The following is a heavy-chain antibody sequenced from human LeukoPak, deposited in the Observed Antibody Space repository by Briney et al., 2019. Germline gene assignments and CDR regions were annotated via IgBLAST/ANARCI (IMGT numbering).Heavy chain of an antibody. J-gene: IGHJ4*02. CDR1: GFTFSSYG. CDR2: IRHDGSNK. CDR3: AKDILWSSEGY. Sequence: GGSLRLSCAASGFTFSSYGMHWVRQAPGKGLEWVAFIRHDGSNKYYADSVKGRFTISRDNSKNTLYLQMNSLRAEDTAVYYCAKDILWSSEGYWGQGTLVTVSS. V-gene: IGHV3-30*02. D-gene: IGHD3-10*01.